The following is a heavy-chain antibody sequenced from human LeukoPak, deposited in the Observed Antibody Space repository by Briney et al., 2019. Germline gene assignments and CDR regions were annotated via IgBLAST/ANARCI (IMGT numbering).Heavy chain of an antibody. D-gene: IGHD5-12*01. J-gene: IGHJ3*02. CDR3: ARGADIARPDAFNI. Sequence: GASVKVSCKASGGTFSSYAISWVRQAPGQGLEWMGGIIPIFGTANYAQKFQGRVTITADESTSTAYMELSSLRSEDTAVYYCARGADIARPDAFNIWGQGTMVSVSS. CDR1: GGTFSSYA. V-gene: IGHV1-69*13. CDR2: IIPIFGTA.